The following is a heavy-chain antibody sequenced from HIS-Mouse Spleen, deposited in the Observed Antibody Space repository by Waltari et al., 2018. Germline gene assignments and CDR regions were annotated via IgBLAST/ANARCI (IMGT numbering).Heavy chain of an antibody. J-gene: IGHJ2*01. V-gene: IGHV4-39*07. Sequence: QLQLQESGPGLVTPSETLSLTCTVSGGSISSSSYYWGWIRQPPGKGLEWIGSIYYSGSTYYNPSLKSRVTISVDTSKNQLSLKLSSVTAADTAVYYCAREIPYSSSWYDWYFDLWGRGTLVTVSS. D-gene: IGHD6-13*01. CDR2: IYYSGST. CDR3: AREIPYSSSWYDWYFDL. CDR1: GGSISSSSYY.